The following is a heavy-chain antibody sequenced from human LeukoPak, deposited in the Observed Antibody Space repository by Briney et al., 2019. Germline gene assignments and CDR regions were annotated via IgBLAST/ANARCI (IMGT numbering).Heavy chain of an antibody. CDR3: ARDPYNGYYGDDYYYYMDV. V-gene: IGHV3-21*01. Sequence: TGGSLRLSCAASGFTFSSYSMNWVRQAPGKGLEWVSSISRSSSYIYYGDSVKGRFTISRDNAKNSLSLQMNSLRAEDTAVYYCARDPYNGYYGDDYYYYMDVWGKGTTVTISS. D-gene: IGHD4-17*01. CDR2: ISRSSSYI. CDR1: GFTFSSYS. J-gene: IGHJ6*03.